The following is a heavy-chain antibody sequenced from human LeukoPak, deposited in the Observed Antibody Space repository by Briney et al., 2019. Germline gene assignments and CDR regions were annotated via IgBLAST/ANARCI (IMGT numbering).Heavy chain of an antibody. CDR1: DGSITNYY. J-gene: IGHJ6*03. Sequence: SETLSLTCTVSDGSITNYYWSWIRQPPGKGLEWIGEINHSGSTNYNPSLKSRVTISVDTSKNQFSLKLSSVTAADTAVYYCARGGHYYYYYMDVWGKGTTVTVSS. CDR2: INHSGST. CDR3: ARGGHYYYYYMDV. V-gene: IGHV4-34*01.